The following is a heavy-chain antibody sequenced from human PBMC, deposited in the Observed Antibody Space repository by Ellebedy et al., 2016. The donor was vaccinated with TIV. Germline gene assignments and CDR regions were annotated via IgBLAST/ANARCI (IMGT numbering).Heavy chain of an antibody. CDR2: INPTSGNS. D-gene: IGHD3-22*01. J-gene: IGHJ4*02. Sequence: ASVKVSCKASGYTFTSYFLYWVRQTPGQGLEWMGMINPTSGNSNFAQKFQARVTVTRDKSTCTVNMELSSLRSEDTAVYYCAGGDNYFYDSSGYYYSYWGQGTLVTVSS. V-gene: IGHV1-46*01. CDR3: AGGDNYFYDSSGYYYSY. CDR1: GYTFTSYF.